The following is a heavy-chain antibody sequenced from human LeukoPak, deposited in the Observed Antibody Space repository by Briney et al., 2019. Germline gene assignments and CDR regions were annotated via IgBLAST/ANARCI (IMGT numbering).Heavy chain of an antibody. V-gene: IGHV3-30*18. CDR3: AKDSAFYYIDV. CDR1: GFTFSNYV. J-gene: IGHJ6*03. Sequence: PGGSLRLSCAASGFTFSNYVMHWVRQAPGKGLEWVALISYDGSNKYYADSVKGRFTISRDNSKNTLYLQMNSLKGDDTAVYYCAKDSAFYYIDVWGKGTTVIISS. D-gene: IGHD3-10*01. CDR2: ISYDGSNK.